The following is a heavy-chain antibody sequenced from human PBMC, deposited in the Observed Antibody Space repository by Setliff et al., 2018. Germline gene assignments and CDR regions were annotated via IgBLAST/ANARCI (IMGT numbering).Heavy chain of an antibody. CDR3: ARDGVYYGMDV. J-gene: IGHJ6*02. Sequence: SETLSLTCNVSSAFKNNYMWSWIRQPAGKGLEWIGRLHTSGSIDYNPSLKSRVTISVDTSKNQFSLRLRSVTAADSAVYYCARDGVYYGMDVWGQGTSVTVSS. CDR1: SAFKNNYM. V-gene: IGHV4-4*07. CDR2: LHTSGSI.